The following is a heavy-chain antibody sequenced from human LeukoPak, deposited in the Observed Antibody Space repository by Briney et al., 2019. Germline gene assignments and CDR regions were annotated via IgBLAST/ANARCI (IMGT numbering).Heavy chain of an antibody. Sequence: GGSLRLSCAASGFTFSSYSMNWVRQAPGKGLEWVSSISSSSSYIYYADSVKGRFTISRDNAKNSLYLQMNSLRAEDTAVYYCARAGKGGDGYNSDYWGQGTLVTVSS. V-gene: IGHV3-21*01. CDR2: ISSSSSYI. CDR1: GFTFSSYS. J-gene: IGHJ4*02. D-gene: IGHD5-24*01. CDR3: ARAGKGGDGYNSDY.